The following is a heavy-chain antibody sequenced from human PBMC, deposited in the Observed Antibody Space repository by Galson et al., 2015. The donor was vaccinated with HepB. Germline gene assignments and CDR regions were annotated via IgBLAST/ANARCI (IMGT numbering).Heavy chain of an antibody. D-gene: IGHD5-12*01. CDR1: GYTFTKYG. V-gene: IGHV1-18*04. CDR3: ARDGSGQSGYDRIYYYDGMDV. J-gene: IGHJ6*02. Sequence: SVKVSCKASGYTFTKYGISWVRQAPGQGLEWMGWISVYNVTTNYAQKLQGRVTMTTDTSTSIVYMELRSLRSDDTAVYYCARDGSGQSGYDRIYYYDGMDVWGQGTTVTVSS. CDR2: ISVYNVTT.